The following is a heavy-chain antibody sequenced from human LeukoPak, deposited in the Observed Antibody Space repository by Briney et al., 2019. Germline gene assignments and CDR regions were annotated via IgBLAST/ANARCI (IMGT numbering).Heavy chain of an antibody. CDR3: ARLHNCDCWWAFDM. J-gene: IGHJ3*02. D-gene: IGHD2-21*02. CDR2: IYPGDSNT. Sequence: GESLKISCKGSGYRFTTYWIGWVRQMPGKGLEWMGLIYPGDSNTRYSPSFQGQVTISADKSINTAYLQWSSLRASDTAMYYCARLHNCDCWWAFDMWGQGTMVTSST. CDR1: GYRFTTYW. V-gene: IGHV5-51*01.